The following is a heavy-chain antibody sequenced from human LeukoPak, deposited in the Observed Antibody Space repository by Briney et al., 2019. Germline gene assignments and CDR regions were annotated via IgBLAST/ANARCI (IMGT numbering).Heavy chain of an antibody. CDR2: INPSGGST. D-gene: IGHD1-26*01. V-gene: IGHV1-46*01. CDR3: ARGEVGATPGDY. J-gene: IGHJ4*02. CDR1: GYTFTSYY. Sequence: ASVKVSCKASGYTFTSYYMHWVRQAPGQGLEWMGIINPSGGSTSYAQKFQGRVTMTTDMSTSTVYMELSSLRSEDTAVYYCARGEVGATPGDYWGQGTLVTVSS.